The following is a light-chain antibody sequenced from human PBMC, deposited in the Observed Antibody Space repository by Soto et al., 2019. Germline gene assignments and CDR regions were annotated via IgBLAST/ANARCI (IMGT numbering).Light chain of an antibody. V-gene: IGKV3-11*01. CDR3: HQRYNWPRVT. CDR1: QSVSNS. CDR2: DVS. J-gene: IGKJ5*01. Sequence: EIALTQSPATLSLSPGERVTLSCRASQSVSNSLAWYQQKPGQPPRLLIYDVSNRATGISARFSGSGSGTDFTLTITSLEPEDFAVYFCHQRYNWPRVTFGQGTQLEIK.